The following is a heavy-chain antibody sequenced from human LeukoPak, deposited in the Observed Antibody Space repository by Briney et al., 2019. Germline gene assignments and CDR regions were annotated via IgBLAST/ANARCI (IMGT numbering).Heavy chain of an antibody. Sequence: GGSLRLSCAASGFTFSSYGMHWVRQAPGKGLEWVAVIWYGGSNKYYADSVKGRFTISRDNSKNTLYLQMNSLRAEDTAVYYCAKSGQYRQRKWAFDIWGQGTMVTVSS. D-gene: IGHD2-2*01. CDR1: GFTFSSYG. CDR3: AKSGQYRQRKWAFDI. CDR2: IWYGGSNK. V-gene: IGHV3-33*08. J-gene: IGHJ3*02.